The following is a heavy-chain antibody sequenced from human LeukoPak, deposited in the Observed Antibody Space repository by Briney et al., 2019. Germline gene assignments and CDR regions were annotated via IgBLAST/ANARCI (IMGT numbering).Heavy chain of an antibody. CDR2: ISSSSSTI. D-gene: IGHD3-3*01. V-gene: IGHV3-48*01. CDR3: AREGNYDLWSPPSAFDI. J-gene: IGHJ3*02. CDR1: GFTLSNYW. Sequence: GGSLRLSCTASGFTLSNYWMHWVRQAPGKGLEWVSYISSSSSTIYYADSVKGRFTISRDNAKNSLYLQMNSLRAEDTAVYYCAREGNYDLWSPPSAFDIWGQGTMVTVSS.